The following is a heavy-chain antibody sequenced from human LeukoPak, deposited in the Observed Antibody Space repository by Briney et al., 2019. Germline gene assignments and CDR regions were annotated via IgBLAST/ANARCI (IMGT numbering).Heavy chain of an antibody. CDR2: MYHSGST. J-gene: IGHJ4*02. CDR3: ARERPRRWELL. Sequence: SETLSLTCTVSNYSISTDYYWGWIRQPPGKGLEWIGTMYHSGSTNYNPSLKSRVTMSVDTSKNQFSLKLSSVTAADTAVYYCARERPRRWELLWGQGTLVTVSS. V-gene: IGHV4-38-2*02. D-gene: IGHD1-26*01. CDR1: NYSISTDYY.